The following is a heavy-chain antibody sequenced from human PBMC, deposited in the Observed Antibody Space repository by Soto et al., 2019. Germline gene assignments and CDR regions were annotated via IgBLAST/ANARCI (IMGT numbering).Heavy chain of an antibody. CDR1: GGSISSSNW. Sequence: SETLSLTCAVSGGSISSSNWWSWVRQPPGKGLEWIGEIYHSGSTNYNPSLKSRVTISVDKSKSQFSLRLSSVTAADSAVYYCASRIAAADTLPNYFDYWGQGTLVTVSS. J-gene: IGHJ4*02. D-gene: IGHD6-13*01. V-gene: IGHV4-4*02. CDR3: ASRIAAADTLPNYFDY. CDR2: IYHSGST.